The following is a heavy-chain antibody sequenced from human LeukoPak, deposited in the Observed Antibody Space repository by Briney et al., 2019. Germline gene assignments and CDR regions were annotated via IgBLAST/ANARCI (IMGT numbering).Heavy chain of an antibody. V-gene: IGHV1-69*04. J-gene: IGHJ4*02. Sequence: SLKVSCKASRGTFSKYAISWVRQAPGQGLEWMGRIILIRNIPHHAQKFQSRVTIAADKSTSKAYMELNSLRSGDTGVYSCASDDDRAREIDYWGQGTLVTVCS. CDR2: IILIRNIP. CDR3: ASDDDRAREIDY. CDR1: RGTFSKYA. D-gene: IGHD3-22*01.